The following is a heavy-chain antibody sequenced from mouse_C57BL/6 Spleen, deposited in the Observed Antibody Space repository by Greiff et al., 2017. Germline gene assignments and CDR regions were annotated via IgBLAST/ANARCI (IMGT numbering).Heavy chain of an antibody. J-gene: IGHJ1*03. CDR3: ARDPDGYYPHWYFDV. CDR1: GFTFSDYY. D-gene: IGHD2-3*01. V-gene: IGHV5-16*01. CDR2: INYDGSST. Sequence: EVQLVESEGGLVQPGSSMKLSCTASGFTFSDYYMAWVRQVPEKGLEWVANINYDGSSTYYLDSLKSRFIISRDNAKNILYLQMSSLKSEDTATXYCARDPDGYYPHWYFDVWGTGTTVTVSS.